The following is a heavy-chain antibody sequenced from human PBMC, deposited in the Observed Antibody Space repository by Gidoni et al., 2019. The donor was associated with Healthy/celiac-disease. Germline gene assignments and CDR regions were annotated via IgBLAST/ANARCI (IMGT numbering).Heavy chain of an antibody. Sequence: QVQLQESGPGLVKPSQTLSLTCTVSGGSISSGSYYWSWIRQPAGKGLEWIGRIYTSGSTNYNPSLKSRVTISVDTSKNQFSLKLSSVTAADTAVYYCARDETGDLDYWGQGTLVTVSS. V-gene: IGHV4-61*02. CDR2: IYTSGST. D-gene: IGHD7-27*01. CDR3: ARDETGDLDY. CDR1: GGSISSGSYY. J-gene: IGHJ4*02.